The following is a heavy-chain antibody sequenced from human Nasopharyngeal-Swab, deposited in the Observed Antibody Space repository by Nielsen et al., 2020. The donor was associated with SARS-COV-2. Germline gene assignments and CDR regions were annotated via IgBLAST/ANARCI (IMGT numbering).Heavy chain of an antibody. D-gene: IGHD2-2*01. Sequence: WVRHAPGQGLEWMGGIIPIFGTANYAQKFQGRVTITADESTSTAYMELSSLRSEDTAVYYCARDLGCSSTSCYEGNWFDPWGQGTLVTVSS. CDR2: IIPIFGTA. V-gene: IGHV1-69*01. CDR3: ARDLGCSSTSCYEGNWFDP. J-gene: IGHJ5*02.